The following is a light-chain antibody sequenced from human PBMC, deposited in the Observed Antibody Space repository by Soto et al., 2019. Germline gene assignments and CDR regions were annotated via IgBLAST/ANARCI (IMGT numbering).Light chain of an antibody. V-gene: IGLV2-8*01. CDR3: TSYVGNDIWV. CDR1: SSDFGAYKY. Sequence: QSVLTQPPSASGSPGQSVTISCTGTSSDFGAYKYVSWYQQYPGKAPKLMIYEVTKRPSGVPDRFSGSKSGNTASLTVSGLQAEDEADYYRTSYVGNDIWVFGGGTKLTVL. J-gene: IGLJ3*02. CDR2: EVT.